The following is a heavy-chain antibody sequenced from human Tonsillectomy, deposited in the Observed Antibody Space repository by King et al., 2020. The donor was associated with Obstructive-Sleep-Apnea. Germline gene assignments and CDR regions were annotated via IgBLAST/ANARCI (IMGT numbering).Heavy chain of an antibody. D-gene: IGHD5-18*01. CDR2: VDYSGST. Sequence: VQLQESGPGLVKPSETLSLTCTVSGGSISRYYWSWIRQPPGKGLEWIGYVDYSGSTNYNPSLKSRVTISVDTSKKQFSLKLSSVTAADTAVYYCAISVDTAMVFDYWGQGTLVTVSS. CDR3: AISVDTAMVFDY. CDR1: GGSISRYY. J-gene: IGHJ4*02. V-gene: IGHV4-59*08.